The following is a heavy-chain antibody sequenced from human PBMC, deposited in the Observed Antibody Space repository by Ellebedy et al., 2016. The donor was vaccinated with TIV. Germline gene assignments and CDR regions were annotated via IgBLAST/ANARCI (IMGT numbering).Heavy chain of an antibody. V-gene: IGHV3-23*01. D-gene: IGHD4-17*01. CDR2: ISAGGGST. CDR3: AKAGRRDQVTTLDN. CDR1: GFIFSNYA. Sequence: GESLKISCAASGFIFSNYAMSWVRQAPGKGLEWVSAISAGGGSTRYAESVKGRLTISRDNSKNTLYLQMNSLRAEDTAVYYWAKAGRRDQVTTLDNWGQGILVIVSS. J-gene: IGHJ4*02.